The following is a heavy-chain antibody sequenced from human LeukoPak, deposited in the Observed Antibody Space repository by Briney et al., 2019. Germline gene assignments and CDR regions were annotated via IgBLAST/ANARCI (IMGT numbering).Heavy chain of an antibody. J-gene: IGHJ4*02. V-gene: IGHV3-66*01. CDR2: IYGGGST. CDR3: ARSHDFGDFFDY. Sequence: GGSLRLSCAASGFTVSTNYMTWVRQAPGKGLEWVSLIYGGGSTSYADSVKGRFTISRDNSKNTLYLQMNSLRAEDTAVYYCARSHDFGDFFDYWGQGTLVTVSS. CDR1: GFTVSTNY. D-gene: IGHD4-17*01.